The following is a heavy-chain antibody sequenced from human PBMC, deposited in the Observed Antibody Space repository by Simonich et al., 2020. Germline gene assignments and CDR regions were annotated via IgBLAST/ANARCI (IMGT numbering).Heavy chain of an antibody. V-gene: IGHV3-48*03. CDR3: ASPIAAAGTSYYYYYGMDV. Sequence: EVQLVESGGGLVQPGGSLRLSCAASGFTFSSYEMNWVRQAPGKGLDVVSYISSSGSTIYYADSLKGRFTISRDNAKNSLYLQMNSLRAEDTAVYYCASPIAAAGTSYYYYYGMDVWGQGTTVTVSS. CDR1: GFTFSSYE. J-gene: IGHJ6*02. CDR2: ISSSGSTI. D-gene: IGHD6-13*01.